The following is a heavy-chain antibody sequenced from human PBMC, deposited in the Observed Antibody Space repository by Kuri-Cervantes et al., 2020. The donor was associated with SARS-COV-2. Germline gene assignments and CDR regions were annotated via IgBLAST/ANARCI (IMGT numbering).Heavy chain of an antibody. CDR1: GFTFSSYD. Sequence: GGSLRLSCAASGFTFSSYDMHWVRQATGKGLEWVSAIGTAGDPYYPGSVKGRFTISRENAKNSLYLQMNSLRAGDTAVYYCARVRMPAYYFDYWGQGTLVTVSS. CDR3: ARVRMPAYYFDY. D-gene: IGHD2-2*01. V-gene: IGHV3-13*05. CDR2: IGTAGDP. J-gene: IGHJ4*02.